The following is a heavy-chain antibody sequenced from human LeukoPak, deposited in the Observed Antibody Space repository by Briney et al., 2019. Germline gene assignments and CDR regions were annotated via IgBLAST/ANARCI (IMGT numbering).Heavy chain of an antibody. CDR1: SDSFSNYY. CDR2: MFYSGST. CDR3: ARGHCSSTSCYEP. Sequence: PSETLSLTCTVSSDSFSNYYWSWIRQPPGKGLEWIGYMFYSGSTNYNPSLKSRVTISGDTSKNQFSLKLSSVTAADTAVYYCARGHCSSTSCYEPWGQGALVTVSS. J-gene: IGHJ5*02. V-gene: IGHV4-59*12. D-gene: IGHD2-2*01.